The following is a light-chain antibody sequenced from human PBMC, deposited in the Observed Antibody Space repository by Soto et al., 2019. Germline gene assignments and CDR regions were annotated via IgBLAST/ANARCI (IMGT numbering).Light chain of an antibody. V-gene: IGKV1-39*01. CDR2: AAS. CDR1: QSISTY. J-gene: IGKJ1*01. CDR3: QQSYSTAWT. Sequence: DIQMTQSPSSLSASVRDRVTITCRASQSISTYLSWYQQRPGKAPHLLIFAASSLQSGVPSRFSGRRSGTEFTLNISSLQPADVGTYYCQQSYSTAWTFGQGTKV.